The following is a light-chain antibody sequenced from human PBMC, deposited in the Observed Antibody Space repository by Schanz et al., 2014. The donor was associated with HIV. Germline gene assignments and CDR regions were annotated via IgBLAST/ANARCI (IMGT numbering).Light chain of an antibody. CDR3: ATWDDSLNGPV. V-gene: IGLV2-14*01. Sequence: QSALTQPASVSGSPGQSITISCTGTSSDVGGYNYVSWYQQYPGKAPKVMIYDVSNRPSGVPDRFSGSKSGTSASLAISGLRSEDEADYYCATWDDSLNGPVFGGGTKLTVL. CDR1: SSDVGGYNY. CDR2: DVS. J-gene: IGLJ3*02.